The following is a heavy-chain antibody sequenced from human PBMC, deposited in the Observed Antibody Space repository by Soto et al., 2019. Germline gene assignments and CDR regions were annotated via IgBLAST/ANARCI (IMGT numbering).Heavy chain of an antibody. D-gene: IGHD6-19*01. Sequence: GGSLRLSCTASGFTFGDYAMSWFRQAPGKGLEWVGFIRSKAYGGTTEYAASVKGRFTSSRDDSKSIAYLQMNSLKTEDTAVYYCTRVMASSGWSADYWGQGTLVTVSS. CDR2: IRSKAYGGTT. V-gene: IGHV3-49*03. CDR1: GFTFGDYA. CDR3: TRVMASSGWSADY. J-gene: IGHJ4*02.